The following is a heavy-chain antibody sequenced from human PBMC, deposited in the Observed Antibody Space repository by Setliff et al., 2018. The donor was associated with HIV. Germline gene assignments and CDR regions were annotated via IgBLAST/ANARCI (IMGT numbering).Heavy chain of an antibody. CDR1: GYTFTSYG. Sequence: GASVKVSCKASGYTFTSYGISWVRQAPGQGLERMGWISTYKGNTKYEQKFQGRVTMTTDTSTSTAYMELRSLRSDDTAIYYCARDNYDDYSRVQMDVWGKGTTVTVSS. J-gene: IGHJ6*04. D-gene: IGHD4-17*01. CDR3: ARDNYDDYSRVQMDV. V-gene: IGHV1-18*04. CDR2: ISTYKGNT.